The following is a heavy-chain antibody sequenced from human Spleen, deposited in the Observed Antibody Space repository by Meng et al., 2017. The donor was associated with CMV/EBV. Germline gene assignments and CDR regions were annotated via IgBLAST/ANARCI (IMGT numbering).Heavy chain of an antibody. CDR2: ISAYNGNT. CDR1: GYTFTSYG. CDR3: ARESYSSSSVYYYYYGMDV. V-gene: IGHV1-18*01. Sequence: ASVKVSCKASGYTFTSYGISWVRQAPGQGLEWMGWISAYNGNTNYAQKLQGRVTMTTDTSTSTAYMELSSLRSEDTAVYYCARESYSSSSVYYYYYGMDVWGQGTTVTVSS. D-gene: IGHD6-6*01. J-gene: IGHJ6*02.